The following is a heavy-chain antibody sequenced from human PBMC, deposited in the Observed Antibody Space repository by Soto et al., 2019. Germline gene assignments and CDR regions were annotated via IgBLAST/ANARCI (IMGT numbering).Heavy chain of an antibody. V-gene: IGHV1-69*06. J-gene: IGHJ5*02. Sequence: QVQLVQSGAEVKKPGSSVKVSCKASGGTFSSYAISWVRQAPGQGLEWMGGIIPIFGTANYAQKFQGWVTMTRDTSISTAYMELSRLRSDDTAVYYCAREYGEGTIWFDPWGQGTLVTVSS. D-gene: IGHD4-17*01. CDR2: IIPIFGTA. CDR3: AREYGEGTIWFDP. CDR1: GGTFSSYA.